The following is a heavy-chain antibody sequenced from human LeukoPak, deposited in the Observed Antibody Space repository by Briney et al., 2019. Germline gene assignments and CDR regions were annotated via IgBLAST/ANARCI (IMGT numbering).Heavy chain of an antibody. D-gene: IGHD3-3*01. J-gene: IGHJ4*02. CDR1: GGSISTSNYY. CDR2: IFYSGST. Sequence: SETLSLTCTVSGGSISTSNYYWGWLRQPPGKGLEWIGNIFYSGSTYYSPSLRSRVTISLDTSRNQYSLKLSSVTAADTAVYYCARGITGYYDFWSGYISFWGQGTLVTISS. V-gene: IGHV4-39*07. CDR3: ARGITGYYDFWSGYISF.